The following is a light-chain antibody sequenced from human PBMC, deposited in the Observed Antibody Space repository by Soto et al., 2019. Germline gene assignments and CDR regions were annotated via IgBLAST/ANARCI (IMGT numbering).Light chain of an antibody. CDR2: EVI. V-gene: IGLV2-23*02. CDR1: SSDIGTYDL. Sequence: QSALTQPASVSGSPGQSITISCTGTSSDIGTYDLVSWYQHYPGKAPKLIIYEVIKRPSGVSNRLSGSKSGNTAFLTISGLQAEDEDDYYCCSYAGSGTDNYVFGSGTKLTVL. CDR3: CSYAGSGTDNYV. J-gene: IGLJ1*01.